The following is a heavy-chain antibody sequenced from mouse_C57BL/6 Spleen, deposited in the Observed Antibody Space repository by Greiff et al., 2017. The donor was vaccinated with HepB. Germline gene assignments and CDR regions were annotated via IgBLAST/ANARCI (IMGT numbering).Heavy chain of an antibody. CDR1: GFTFSDYG. CDR3: ARNYDYDPAWFAY. V-gene: IGHV5-17*01. J-gene: IGHJ3*01. CDR2: ISSGSSTI. Sequence: EVHLVESGGGLVKPGGSLKLSCAASGFTFSDYGMHWVRQAPEKGLEWVAYISSGSSTIYYADTVKGRFTISRDNAKNTLFLQMTSLRSEDTAMYYCARNYDYDPAWFAYWGQGTLVTVSA. D-gene: IGHD2-4*01.